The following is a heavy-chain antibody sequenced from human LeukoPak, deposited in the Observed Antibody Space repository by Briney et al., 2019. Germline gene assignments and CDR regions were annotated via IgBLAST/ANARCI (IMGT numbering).Heavy chain of an antibody. J-gene: IGHJ5*02. CDR3: ARATTTVTVNNWFDP. CDR2: IKQDGSEK. Sequence: GSLRLSCAASGFTFSGYWMTWVRQGPGKGLEWVANIKQDGSEKYYVDSVKGRFTISRDNAKNSTYLQMNSLRAEDTAVYYCARATTTVTVNNWFDPWGQGTLVTVSS. CDR1: GFTFSGYW. D-gene: IGHD4-17*01. V-gene: IGHV3-7*04.